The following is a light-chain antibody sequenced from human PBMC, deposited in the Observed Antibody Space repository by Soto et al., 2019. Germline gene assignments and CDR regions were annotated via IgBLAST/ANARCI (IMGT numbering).Light chain of an antibody. CDR2: DVS. Sequence: QSALTQPRSVSGSPGQSVTISCTGTSSDVGGYNYVSWYQQPPGKAPKLMIYDVSKRPSGVPDRFSGSKSGNTASLTISGLQDEDDADYYCCSYAGSYTRLFGGGNQLTVL. V-gene: IGLV2-11*01. J-gene: IGLJ2*01. CDR3: CSYAGSYTRL. CDR1: SSDVGGYNY.